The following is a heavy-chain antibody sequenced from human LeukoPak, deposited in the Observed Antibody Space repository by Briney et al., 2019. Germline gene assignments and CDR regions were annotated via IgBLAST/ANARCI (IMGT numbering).Heavy chain of an antibody. CDR3: AKDGARIAVAAYYFDY. CDR2: ISGSGGST. J-gene: IGHJ4*02. CDR1: GFTFSSYA. Sequence: PGGSLRLSCAASGFTFSSYAMSWVRQAPGKGLEWVSAISGSGGSTYYADSVKGRFTISRDNSTNTLYLQMNSLRAEDTAVYYCAKDGARIAVAAYYFDYWGKGTLVTVSS. V-gene: IGHV3-23*01. D-gene: IGHD6-19*01.